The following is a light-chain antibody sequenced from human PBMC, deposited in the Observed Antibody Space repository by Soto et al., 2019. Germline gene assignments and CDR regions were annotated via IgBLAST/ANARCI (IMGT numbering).Light chain of an antibody. Sequence: SYELTQPPAVSVAPGQTATIPCGGSNIGGKSVHWYRQRPDQAPVLVLYDDRDRPSGIPERFSGSKAGTSASLAISGLRSEDEADYHCATWDDTLSGPVFGGGTQLTVL. J-gene: IGLJ2*01. CDR1: NIGGKS. CDR2: DDR. V-gene: IGLV3-21*02. CDR3: ATWDDTLSGPV.